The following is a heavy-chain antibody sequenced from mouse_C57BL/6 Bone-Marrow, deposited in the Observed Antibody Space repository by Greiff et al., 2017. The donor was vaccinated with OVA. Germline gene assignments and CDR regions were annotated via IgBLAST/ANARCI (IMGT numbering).Heavy chain of an antibody. J-gene: IGHJ4*01. CDR3: AAYYYGSSPYAMDY. V-gene: IGHV1-39*01. D-gene: IGHD1-1*01. CDR1: GYSFTDYN. CDR2: INPNYGTT. Sequence: VQLKQSGPELVKPGASVKISCKASGYSFTDYNMNWVKQSNGKSLEWIGVINPNYGTTSYNQQFKGTATLTVDQSSSTAYIQLNSLTSEDSAVYYCAAYYYGSSPYAMDYWGQGTSVTVSS.